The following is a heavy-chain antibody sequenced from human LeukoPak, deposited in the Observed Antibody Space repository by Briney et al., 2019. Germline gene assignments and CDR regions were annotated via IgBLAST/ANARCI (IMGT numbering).Heavy chain of an antibody. V-gene: IGHV1-8*02. CDR1: GGTFSSYT. J-gene: IGHJ5*02. D-gene: IGHD2-15*01. Sequence: ASVKVSCKASGGTFSSYTINWVRQATGQGLEWMGWMNPNSGNTGYAQKFQGRVTMTRNTSISTAYMELSSLRSEDTAVYYCARGRTRMRGGAHNWFDPWGQGTLVTVSS. CDR2: MNPNSGNT. CDR3: ARGRTRMRGGAHNWFDP.